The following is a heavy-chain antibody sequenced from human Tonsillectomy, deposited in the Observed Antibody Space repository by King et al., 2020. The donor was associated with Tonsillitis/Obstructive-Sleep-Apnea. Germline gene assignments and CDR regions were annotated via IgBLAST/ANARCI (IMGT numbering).Heavy chain of an antibody. V-gene: IGHV2-5*02. CDR3: AHRRVDSKQFDY. CDR2: IYWDDDK. Sequence: TLKESGPTLVKPTQTLTLTCTFSGFSLSTSGVGVGWIRQPPGKALEWLALIYWDDDKRYSPSLKSRLTITKDSSKDQVVLTMTNMDPVDTATYYCAHRRVDSKQFDYWGQGTLVTVSS. D-gene: IGHD3/OR15-3a*01. CDR1: GFSLSTSGVG. J-gene: IGHJ4*02.